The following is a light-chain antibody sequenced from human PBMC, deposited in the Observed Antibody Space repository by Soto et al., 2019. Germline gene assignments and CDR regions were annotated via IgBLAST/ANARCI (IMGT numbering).Light chain of an antibody. Sequence: QPVLTQPPSASGSPGQRVTISCSGSSSNIGSRTVTWYQHLPGTAPKLLMFSNNQRPSGVPDRFSGSKSGTSASLAISGLQSGDEADYYCAAWDGSLNGVVFGGGTQLTVL. CDR1: SSNIGSRT. J-gene: IGLJ2*01. CDR2: SNN. V-gene: IGLV1-44*01. CDR3: AAWDGSLNGVV.